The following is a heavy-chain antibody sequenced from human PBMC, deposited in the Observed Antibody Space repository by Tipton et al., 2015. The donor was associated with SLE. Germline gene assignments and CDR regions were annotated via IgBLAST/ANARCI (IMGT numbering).Heavy chain of an antibody. Sequence: LRLSCTVSGGSISSGSYYWSWIRQPAGKGLEWIGYIYTSGSTNYNPSPKSRVTISVDTSKNQFSLKLSSVTAADTAVYYCARDSRWELPFDIWGQGTMVTVSS. CDR3: ARDSRWELPFDI. CDR1: GGSISSGSYY. J-gene: IGHJ3*02. V-gene: IGHV4-61*09. CDR2: IYTSGST. D-gene: IGHD2-15*01.